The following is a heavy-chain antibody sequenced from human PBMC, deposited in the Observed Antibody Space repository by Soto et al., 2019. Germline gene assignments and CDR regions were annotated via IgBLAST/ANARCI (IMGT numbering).Heavy chain of an antibody. CDR3: AKGDNLGPKTGYAFDP. V-gene: IGHV6-1*01. J-gene: IGHJ5*02. CDR2: TYFRSKWYN. Sequence: SQTLSLTCAISGDSVSSNTASWNWIRQSPSRGLAWLGRTYFRSKWYNDYAVSVKSRIIINPDTSNNQFSLQLNSVTPEDTAVYFCAKGDNLGPKTGYAFDPWGQGIMVTVS. CDR1: GDSVSSNTAS. D-gene: IGHD5-12*01.